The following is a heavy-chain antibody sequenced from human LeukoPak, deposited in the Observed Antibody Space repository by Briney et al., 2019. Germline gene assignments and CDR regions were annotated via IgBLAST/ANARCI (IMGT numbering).Heavy chain of an antibody. V-gene: IGHV3-21*01. Sequence: PGGSLRLSCAASGFTFSTYTINWVRQAPGKELEWVSSISSSSSYIYYADSVKGRFTISRDNAKNSLYLQMNSLRAEDTAVYHCARDRLLEDRDYSYYYYMDVWGKGTTVTVSS. D-gene: IGHD1-1*01. CDR2: ISSSSSYI. CDR3: ARDRLLEDRDYSYYYYMDV. J-gene: IGHJ6*03. CDR1: GFTFSTYT.